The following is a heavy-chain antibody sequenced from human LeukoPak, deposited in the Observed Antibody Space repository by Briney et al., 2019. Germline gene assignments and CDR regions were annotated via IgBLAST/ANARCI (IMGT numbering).Heavy chain of an antibody. V-gene: IGHV1-46*01. CDR3: ARGECSTTSCYTDFDY. CDR2: INPSGDYT. D-gene: IGHD2-2*02. CDR1: GYTFTGFY. Sequence: ASVKVSCKPSGYTFTGFYIHWVRQAPGQGLEWMGIINPSGDYTNYAQKFQGRVTMIGDTSTSTVFMELSSLRSEETAVYYCARGECSTTSCYTDFDYWGQGTLVTVSS. J-gene: IGHJ4*02.